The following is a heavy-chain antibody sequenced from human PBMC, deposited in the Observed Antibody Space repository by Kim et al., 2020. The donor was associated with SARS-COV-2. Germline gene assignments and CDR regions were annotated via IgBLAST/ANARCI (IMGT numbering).Heavy chain of an antibody. V-gene: IGHV3-33*01. CDR2: IWYDGSNK. CDR1: GFTFSSYG. J-gene: IGHJ3*02. Sequence: GGSLRLSCAASGFTFSSYGMHWVRQAPGKGLEWVAVIWYDGSNKYYADSVKGRFTISRDNSKNTLYLQMNSLRAEDTAVYYCARDGARDFWSGHGAFDIWGQGTMVTVSS. D-gene: IGHD3-3*01. CDR3: ARDGARDFWSGHGAFDI.